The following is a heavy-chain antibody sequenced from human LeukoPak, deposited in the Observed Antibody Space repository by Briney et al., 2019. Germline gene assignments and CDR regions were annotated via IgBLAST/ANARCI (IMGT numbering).Heavy chain of an antibody. CDR1: GGSFSGYY. D-gene: IGHD3-3*01. CDR3: GRGRFFGRGSWCYLYFDY. Sequence: SETLSLTCAVYGGSFSGYYWSWIRQPPGKGLGWIGEINHSGSTNYNPSLKSRVTISVDTSKNQFSLKLSSVTAADTAVYYCGRGRFFGRGSWCYLYFDYWGQGTLVTVSS. CDR2: INHSGST. J-gene: IGHJ4*02. V-gene: IGHV4-34*01.